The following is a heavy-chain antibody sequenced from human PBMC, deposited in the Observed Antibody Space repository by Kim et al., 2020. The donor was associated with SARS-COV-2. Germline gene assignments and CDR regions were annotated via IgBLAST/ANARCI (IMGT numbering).Heavy chain of an antibody. D-gene: IGHD3-16*01. J-gene: IGHJ4*02. Sequence: ASVKVSCKGFGYTFTNYGISWVRQAPGQGLEWMGGISPHNGNTNYVQKFQGRFTVTTDTSTATAYMELRSLRPDDTAVYYCSIVGVRYAVDYWGQGTLFTVSS. V-gene: IGHV1-18*01. CDR2: ISPHNGNT. CDR1: GYTFTNYG. CDR3: SIVGVRYAVDY.